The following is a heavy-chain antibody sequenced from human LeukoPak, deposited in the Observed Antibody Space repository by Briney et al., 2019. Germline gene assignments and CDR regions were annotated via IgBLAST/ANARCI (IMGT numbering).Heavy chain of an antibody. J-gene: IGHJ4*02. CDR1: GFTFSSYS. CDR2: ISSSSSYI. D-gene: IGHD2-2*01. Sequence: GGSLRLSCAASGFTFSSYSMNWVRQAPGKGLEWVSSISSSSSYIYYADSVKGRFTISRDNAKNSLYLQMNSLGAEDTAVYYCAREGCSSTSCYDYWGQGTLVTVSS. V-gene: IGHV3-21*01. CDR3: AREGCSSTSCYDY.